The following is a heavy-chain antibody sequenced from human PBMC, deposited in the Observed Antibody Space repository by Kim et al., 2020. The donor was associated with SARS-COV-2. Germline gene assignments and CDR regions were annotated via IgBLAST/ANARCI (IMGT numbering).Heavy chain of an antibody. D-gene: IGHD3-10*01. CDR3: AKDRFGELSYYFDY. Sequence: ADSVKGRFTISRDNSKNTLYLQMNSLRAEDTAVYYCAKDRFGELSYYFDYWGQGTLVTVSS. J-gene: IGHJ4*02. V-gene: IGHV3-33*06.